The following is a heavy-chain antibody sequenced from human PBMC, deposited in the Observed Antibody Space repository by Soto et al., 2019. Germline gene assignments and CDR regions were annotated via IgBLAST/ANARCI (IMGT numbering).Heavy chain of an antibody. CDR1: GFVFSTYG. D-gene: IGHD1-26*01. CDR3: ARAVGPFDY. J-gene: IGHJ4*02. Sequence: QVQLVESGGGVVQPGRSLRLSCAASGFVFSTYGMHWVHQAPGKGLEWVAVIWYDGSNKYYADSVRGRFTISRDNSKNTLFLQLNSLRAEDTAVYYCARAVGPFDYWGQGTLVTVSS. CDR2: IWYDGSNK. V-gene: IGHV3-33*01.